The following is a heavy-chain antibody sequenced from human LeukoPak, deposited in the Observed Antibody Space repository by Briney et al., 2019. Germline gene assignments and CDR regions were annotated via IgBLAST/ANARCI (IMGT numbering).Heavy chain of an antibody. Sequence: AGSLSLSCADSGITFSNYGLHWVRQVPGKGLEWVAVISHDGSNYYYADSVKGRFTISRDNSKNTLYLQMNSLRTEDTAVYYCTKATGSSWYYFDDWGLGTLVTVSS. D-gene: IGHD6-13*01. CDR3: TKATGSSWYYFDD. CDR2: ISHDGSNY. V-gene: IGHV3-30*18. J-gene: IGHJ4*02. CDR1: GITFSNYG.